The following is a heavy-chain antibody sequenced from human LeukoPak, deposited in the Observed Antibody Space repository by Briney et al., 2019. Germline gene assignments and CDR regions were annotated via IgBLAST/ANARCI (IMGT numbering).Heavy chain of an antibody. CDR3: ASGAYYPFDF. D-gene: IGHD1-26*01. J-gene: IGHJ4*02. CDR2: ISAYNGHT. Sequence: GASVKVSCKGSGYPFSSYGITWVRQAPGQGLEWVGWISAYNGHTQYGQNVQGRATMTTETSTTTAYLELRNLTSDDTAVYFCASGAYYPFDFWGQGTLVTVSS. CDR1: GYPFSSYG. V-gene: IGHV1-18*01.